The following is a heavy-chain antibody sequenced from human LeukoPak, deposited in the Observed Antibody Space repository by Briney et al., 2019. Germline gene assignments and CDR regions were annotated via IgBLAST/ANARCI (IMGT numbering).Heavy chain of an antibody. CDR1: GFTFSSYG. Sequence: PGGSLRLSCAASGFTFSSYGMHWVRQAPGKGLEWVAVISYDGSNKYYADSVKGRFTISRDNSKNTLYLQMNSLRAEDTAVYYCAKGSYSSSWYVPDAFDPWGQGTLVTVSS. CDR2: ISYDGSNK. CDR3: AKGSYSSSWYVPDAFDP. D-gene: IGHD6-13*01. J-gene: IGHJ5*02. V-gene: IGHV3-30*18.